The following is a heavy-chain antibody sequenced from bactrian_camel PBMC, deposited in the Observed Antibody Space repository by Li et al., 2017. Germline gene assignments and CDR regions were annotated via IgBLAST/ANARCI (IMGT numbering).Heavy chain of an antibody. D-gene: IGHD3*01. Sequence: VQLVESGGGSVQAGGSLNLSCTISGNMRSRHCFGWFRQVPGKEREGVATVESDGSKRYSDSVKGRFLISKDSASLTQYLQMNNLKPEDTAMYYCVADPSRRPVDCHPGSRGGWFEGQGTQVTVS. CDR1: GNMRSRHC. J-gene: IGHJ4*01. CDR2: VESDGSK. V-gene: IGHV3S53*01.